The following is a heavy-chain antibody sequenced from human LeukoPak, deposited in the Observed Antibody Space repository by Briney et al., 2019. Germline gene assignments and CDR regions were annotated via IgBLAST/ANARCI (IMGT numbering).Heavy chain of an antibody. V-gene: IGHV4-4*07. CDR2: IYTSGST. D-gene: IGHD1-1*01. Sequence: SETLSLTCTVSGGSISSYSWSWIRQPAGKGLEWIGRIYTSGSTNYNPSLKSRVTVSLDTSKNHISLRLSSVTAADTAVYYCARWNPNWFDPWGQGTLVTVSS. CDR3: ARWNPNWFDP. J-gene: IGHJ5*02. CDR1: GGSISSYS.